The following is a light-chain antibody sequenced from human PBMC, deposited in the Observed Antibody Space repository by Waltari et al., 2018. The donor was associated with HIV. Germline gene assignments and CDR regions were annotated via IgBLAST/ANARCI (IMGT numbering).Light chain of an antibody. CDR3: QSYDSSLSVWV. V-gene: IGLV1-40*01. J-gene: IGLJ3*02. CDR1: SSNLGAGHD. Sequence: QSVLTQPPSLSGPPGQRVTIPCPGPSSNLGAGHDVHCYQQLPGTAPKPLICGTSHRSSGVPDLFSGSKSGTSASLAITGLQAEDEADYYCQSYDSSLSVWVFGGGTKLTVL. CDR2: GTS.